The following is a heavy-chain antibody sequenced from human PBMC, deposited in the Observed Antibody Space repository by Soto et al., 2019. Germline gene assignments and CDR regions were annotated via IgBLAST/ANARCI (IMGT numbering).Heavy chain of an antibody. CDR1: GYTFSDYY. D-gene: IGHD3-3*01. Sequence: QVQLVESGGDLVKPGGSLRLSCAASGYTFSDYYMSWIRQAPGKGMEWISYIDTSGTKIYYADSVKGRFTITRDNAKNSLYLEMTSLRDEDTAVYYCASHYDIWSGYLSPVDYWGQGTLVTVSS. CDR3: ASHYDIWSGYLSPVDY. J-gene: IGHJ4*02. CDR2: IDTSGTKI. V-gene: IGHV3-11*01.